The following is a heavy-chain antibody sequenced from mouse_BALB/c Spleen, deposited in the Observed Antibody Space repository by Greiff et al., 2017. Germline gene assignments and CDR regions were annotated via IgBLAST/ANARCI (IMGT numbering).Heavy chain of an antibody. CDR1: GYTFTDYN. V-gene: IGHV1S29*02. J-gene: IGHJ2*01. CDR3: ARGDYDGSSYHYFDY. CDR2: IYPYNGGT. D-gene: IGHD1-1*01. Sequence: EVQLQQSGPELVKPGASVKISCKASGYTFTDYNMHWVKQSHGKSLEWIGYIYPYNGGTGYNQKFKSKATLTVDNSSSTAYMELRSLTSEDSAVYYCARGDYDGSSYHYFDYWGQGTTLTVSS.